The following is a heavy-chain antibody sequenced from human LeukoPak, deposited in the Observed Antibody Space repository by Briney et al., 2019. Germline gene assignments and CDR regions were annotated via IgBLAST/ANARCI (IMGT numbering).Heavy chain of an antibody. V-gene: IGHV1-69*04. CDR1: GGTFSSYA. J-gene: IGHJ4*02. CDR3: ARDPAATAGVAAAGSYYFDY. Sequence: SVKISCKASGGTFSSYAISWVRQAPGQGLEWMGRIIPILDIANYAQKFQGRVTITADKSTSTAYMELSSLRSEDTAVYYCARDPAATAGVAAAGSYYFDYWGQGTLVTVSS. CDR2: IIPILDIA. D-gene: IGHD6-13*01.